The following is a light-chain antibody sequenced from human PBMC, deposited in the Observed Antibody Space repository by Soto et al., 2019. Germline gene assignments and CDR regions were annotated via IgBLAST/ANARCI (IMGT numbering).Light chain of an antibody. CDR3: QQYIRWPLT. CDR1: QDVSSK. Sequence: EMVVTQSPATLSVSPGERVTLSCRTSQDVSSKLAWYQQKPGQPPSLLIYDASTRATGTPARFSGSGSGTEFTLAVSSLQPEDYALYFCQQYIRWPLTFGGGTKVEIK. J-gene: IGKJ4*01. V-gene: IGKV3D-15*01. CDR2: DAS.